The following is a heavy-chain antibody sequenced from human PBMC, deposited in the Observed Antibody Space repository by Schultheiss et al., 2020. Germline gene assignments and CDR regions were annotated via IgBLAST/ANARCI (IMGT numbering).Heavy chain of an antibody. CDR3: AKMDDYVWGSYRYHGFDY. Sequence: GGSLRLSCAASGFTFSSYAMSWVRQAPGKGLEWVSAISGSGGSTYYADSVKGRFTISRDNSKNTLYLQMNSLRAEDTAVYYCAKMDDYVWGSYRYHGFDYWGQGTLVTVSS. CDR1: GFTFSSYA. J-gene: IGHJ4*02. V-gene: IGHV3-23*01. D-gene: IGHD3-16*02. CDR2: ISGSGGST.